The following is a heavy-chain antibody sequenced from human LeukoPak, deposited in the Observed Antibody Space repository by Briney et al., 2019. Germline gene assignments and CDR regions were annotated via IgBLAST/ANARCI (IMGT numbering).Heavy chain of an antibody. CDR3: ARVGLGYCSSTSCYEFDY. Sequence: ASVKVSCKASGYTFTSYGISWVRQAPGQGLEWMGWISAYNGDTNNAQKLQGRVTMTTDTSTSTAYMELRSLRSDDTAVYYCARVGLGYCSSTSCYEFDYWGQGTLVTVSS. D-gene: IGHD2-2*01. V-gene: IGHV1-18*04. CDR2: ISAYNGDT. J-gene: IGHJ4*02. CDR1: GYTFTSYG.